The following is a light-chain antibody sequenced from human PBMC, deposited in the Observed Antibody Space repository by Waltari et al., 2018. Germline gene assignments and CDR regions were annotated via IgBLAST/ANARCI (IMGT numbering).Light chain of an antibody. J-gene: IGKJ2*01. CDR3: QQYGDSPYT. V-gene: IGKV3-20*01. Sequence: EVLLTQSPGTLSLSPGERATLSCRASQSVWSSYLAWYQQKLGQAPRLLIYGASNRASGIPDRFSGSGSGTDFTLTISRLEPEDFAVYYCQQYGDSPYTFGQGTKLEIK. CDR1: QSVWSSY. CDR2: GAS.